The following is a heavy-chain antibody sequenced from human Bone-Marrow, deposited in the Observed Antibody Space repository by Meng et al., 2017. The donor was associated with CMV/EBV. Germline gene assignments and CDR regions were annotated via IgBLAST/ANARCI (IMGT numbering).Heavy chain of an antibody. CDR1: GFTFSSYW. Sequence: ESLKISCAASGFTFSSYWMSWVRQAPGKGLEWIGEIYHSGNTNYNPSLKSRVTISVDKSKNQFSLKLSSVTAADTAVYYCANPFYWGQGTLVTVSS. J-gene: IGHJ4*02. CDR3: ANPFY. V-gene: IGHV4/OR15-8*01. CDR2: IYHSGNT.